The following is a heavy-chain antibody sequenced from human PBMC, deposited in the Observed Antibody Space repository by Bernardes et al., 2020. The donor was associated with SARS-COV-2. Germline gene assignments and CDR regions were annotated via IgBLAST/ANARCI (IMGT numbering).Heavy chain of an antibody. V-gene: IGHV1-46*01. Sequence: ASVKVSCKASGYTFTSYYMHWVRQAPGQGLEWMGIINPTGGSTSYAQQFQGRGTMTRYTSTSTVYMELSSLRSEDTAVYYCARDRVYCSGGSCHFNFDYWGQGTLVTVSS. CDR3: ARDRVYCSGGSCHFNFDY. D-gene: IGHD2-15*01. CDR1: GYTFTSYY. CDR2: INPTGGST. J-gene: IGHJ4*02.